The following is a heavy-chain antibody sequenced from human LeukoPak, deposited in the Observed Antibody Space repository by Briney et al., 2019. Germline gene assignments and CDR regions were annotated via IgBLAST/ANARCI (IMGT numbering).Heavy chain of an antibody. CDR1: GGSISSYY. Sequence: PSETLSLTCTVSGGSISSYYWSWIRQPPGKGLEWIGYIYYSGSTNYNPSLKSRVTISVDTSKNQFSLKLSSVTAADTAVYYCARGGSSTSCDFWGQGTLVTVSS. D-gene: IGHD2-2*01. CDR3: ARGGSSTSCDF. J-gene: IGHJ4*02. V-gene: IGHV4-59*01. CDR2: IYYSGST.